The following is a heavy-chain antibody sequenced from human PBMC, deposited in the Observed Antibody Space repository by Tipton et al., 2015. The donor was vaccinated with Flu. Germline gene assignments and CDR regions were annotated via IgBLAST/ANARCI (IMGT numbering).Heavy chain of an antibody. CDR1: GGSISSDY. D-gene: IGHD3-16*01. J-gene: IGHJ5*02. V-gene: IGHV4-4*07. Sequence: TLSLTCTVSGGSISSDYWSWIRQPAGKGLEWIGRLYTSGTTNYNPPLKSRATMSADTSKNQFSLKLDSVTAADTAVYYCARGVAGGGIHHWGQGTLVTVSS. CDR3: ARGVAGGGIHH. CDR2: LYTSGTT.